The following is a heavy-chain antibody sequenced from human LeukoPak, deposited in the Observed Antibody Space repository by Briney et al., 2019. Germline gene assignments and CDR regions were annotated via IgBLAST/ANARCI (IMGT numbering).Heavy chain of an antibody. CDR1: GGSFSGYY. J-gene: IGHJ6*03. V-gene: IGHV4-34*01. CDR2: INHSGST. Sequence: SETLSLTCSVYGGSFSGYYWSWIRQPPGKGLEWIGEINHSGSTNYNPSLKSRVTISVDTSKNQFSLKLSSVTAADTAVYYCARGGYYYYYMDVWGKGTTVTVSS. CDR3: ARGGYYYYYMDV.